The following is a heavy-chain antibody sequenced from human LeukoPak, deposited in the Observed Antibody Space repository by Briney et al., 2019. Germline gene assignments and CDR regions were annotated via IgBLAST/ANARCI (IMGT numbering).Heavy chain of an antibody. Sequence: ASIKVSCKASGYTFTNYGFSWVRQAPGQGLEWMGWISTYSDNTNYAQQLQGRVTMTSDTSTSTVYMELRSLRSDDTAVYYCARGYCRSTSCHEPPLYGMDVRGQGTTVTVS. CDR3: ARGYCRSTSCHEPPLYGMDV. CDR2: ISTYSDNT. D-gene: IGHD2-2*01. V-gene: IGHV1-18*04. CDR1: GYTFTNYG. J-gene: IGHJ6*02.